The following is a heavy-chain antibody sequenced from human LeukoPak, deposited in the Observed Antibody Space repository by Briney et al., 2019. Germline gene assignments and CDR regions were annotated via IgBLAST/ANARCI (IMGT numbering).Heavy chain of an antibody. D-gene: IGHD3-10*01. J-gene: IGHJ4*02. CDR2: IYYSGST. CDR3: ARRVGDGSGSYYNEYYFDY. V-gene: IGHV4-59*08. Sequence: SSETLSLTCTVSGGSISSYYWSWIRQPPGKGLEWVGYIYYSGSTNYNPSLKSRVTISVDTSKNQFSLKLSSVTAADTAVYYCARRVGDGSGSYYNEYYFDYWGQGTLVTVSS. CDR1: GGSISSYY.